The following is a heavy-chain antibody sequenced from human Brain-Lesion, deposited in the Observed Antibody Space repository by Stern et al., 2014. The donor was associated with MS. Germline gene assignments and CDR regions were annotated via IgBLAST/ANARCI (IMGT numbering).Heavy chain of an antibody. V-gene: IGHV3-9*01. CDR2: ISWNSGTI. CDR3: ARDITGSSAYFAY. D-gene: IGHD1-14*01. Sequence: VQLVQSGGDLVQPGRSLRFPGAVFGFTFDDYVLHWVRQPPGKGLEGVAGISWNSGTIGYADSVKGRFTTSRDNAYSSLYLQMNSLRPEDTALYYCARDITGSSAYFAYWGQGTLVTVSS. CDR1: GFTFDDYV. J-gene: IGHJ4*02.